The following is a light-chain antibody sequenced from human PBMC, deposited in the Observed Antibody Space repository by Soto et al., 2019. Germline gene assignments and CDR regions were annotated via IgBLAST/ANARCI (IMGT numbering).Light chain of an antibody. CDR2: GAS. J-gene: IGKJ1*01. V-gene: IGKV3-20*01. CDR1: QSVSKNY. CDR3: QQYGSSGT. Sequence: EILLTQSPGTLSLSPGERATLSCRAGQSVSKNYLAWYQQKPGQAPSLLIHGASNRATGIPDRLSGSGSGTDFTLTISRLEPEDFAVYYCQQYGSSGTFGQGTKVDIK.